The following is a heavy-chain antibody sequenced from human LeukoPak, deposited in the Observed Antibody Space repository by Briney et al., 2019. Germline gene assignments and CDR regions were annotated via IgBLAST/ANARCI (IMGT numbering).Heavy chain of an antibody. V-gene: IGHV1-69*05. CDR2: IIPIFGTA. D-gene: IGHD2-2*02. J-gene: IGHJ4*02. CDR3: ARVRPDCSSTSCYIRHGYYFDY. Sequence: SVKVSCKASGGTFSSYPISWVRQAPGQGLEWMGGIIPIFGTANYAQKFQGRVTITTDESTSTAYMELRSLRSDDTAVYYCARVRPDCSSTSCYIRHGYYFDYWGQGTLVTVSS. CDR1: GGTFSSYP.